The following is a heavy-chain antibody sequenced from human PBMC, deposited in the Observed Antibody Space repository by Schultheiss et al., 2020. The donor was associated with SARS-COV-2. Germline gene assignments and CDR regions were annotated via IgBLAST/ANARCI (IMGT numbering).Heavy chain of an antibody. CDR1: GGSFSGYH. J-gene: IGHJ5*02. V-gene: IGHV4-34*01. CDR3: ARDRGSSGWYLFDP. CDR2: INHSGST. Sequence: SETLSLTCAVYGGSFSGYHWSWIRQPPGKGLEWIGEINHSGSTNYNPSLKSRVTISVDTSKNQFSLKLSSMTAADTAVYYCARDRGSSGWYLFDPWGQGTLVTVSS. D-gene: IGHD6-19*01.